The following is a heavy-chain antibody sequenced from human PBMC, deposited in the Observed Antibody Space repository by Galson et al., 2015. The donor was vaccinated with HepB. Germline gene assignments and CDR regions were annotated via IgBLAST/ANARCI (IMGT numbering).Heavy chain of an antibody. D-gene: IGHD2-21*02. V-gene: IGHV3-74*01. J-gene: IGHJ4*02. Sequence: SLRLSCAASGFTFSTYWMHWVRQAPGKGLVWVSHIDNDGSSTSYADSVKGRFTISRDNAKNTLYLQMNSLRAEDTALYYCARDPAGDGGRRPIDYWGQGPLVTVSS. CDR2: IDNDGSST. CDR3: ARDPAGDGGRRPIDY. CDR1: GFTFSTYW.